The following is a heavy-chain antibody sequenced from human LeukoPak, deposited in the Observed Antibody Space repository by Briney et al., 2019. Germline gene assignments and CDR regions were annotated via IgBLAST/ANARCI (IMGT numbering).Heavy chain of an antibody. J-gene: IGHJ4*02. CDR3: ARVLGGSQLLRGGFGY. V-gene: IGHV3-30*04. CDR1: GFTFSSYA. CDR2: ISYDGSNK. D-gene: IGHD2-2*01. Sequence: GRSLRLSCAASGFTFSSYAMHWVRQAPGKGLEWVAVISYDGSNKYYADSVKGRFTISRDNSKNTLYLQMNSLRAEDTAVYYCARVLGGSQLLRGGFGYWGQGTLVTVSS.